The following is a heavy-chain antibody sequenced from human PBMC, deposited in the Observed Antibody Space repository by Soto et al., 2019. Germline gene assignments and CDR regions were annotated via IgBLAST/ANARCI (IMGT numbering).Heavy chain of an antibody. D-gene: IGHD3-16*01. Sequence: QVQLVESGGGVVQPGRSLRVSCAASGFTFSGYAMHWVRQAPGKGLEWVAFISYDGSLKYYADSVKGRFTTSRDNAKNTLYLQINSLRAEDTAVYYCARDVPLGHWGQGALVTVSS. V-gene: IGHV3-30-3*01. CDR2: ISYDGSLK. J-gene: IGHJ4*02. CDR3: ARDVPLGH. CDR1: GFTFSGYA.